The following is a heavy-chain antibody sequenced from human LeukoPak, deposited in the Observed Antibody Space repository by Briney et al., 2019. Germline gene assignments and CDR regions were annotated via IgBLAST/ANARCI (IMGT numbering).Heavy chain of an antibody. CDR1: GFTFSNSW. CDR2: IRQDGGEK. D-gene: IGHD2-21*02. CDR3: ATHDCSI. J-gene: IGHJ3*02. V-gene: IGHV3-7*01. Sequence: PGGSLRLSCAVSGFTFSNSWMSWVRQAPGKGLEWVANIRQDGGEKNYVDSVKGRFTISRDNAESSLYLQMNNLRAEDTALYYCATHDCSIWGQGTMVTVSS.